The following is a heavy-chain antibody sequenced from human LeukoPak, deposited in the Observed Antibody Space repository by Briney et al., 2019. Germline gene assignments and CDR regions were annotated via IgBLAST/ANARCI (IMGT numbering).Heavy chain of an antibody. J-gene: IGHJ4*02. CDR3: ATWSSLGELSTFDY. Sequence: ASVKVSCKVSGYTLTELSMHWVRQPPGKGLEWMGGFDPEDGETIYAQKFQGRVTMTEDTSTDPAYVELSSLRAEDTAMYYCATWSSLGELSTFDYWGQGTLVTVSS. D-gene: IGHD3-16*02. CDR1: GYTLTELS. V-gene: IGHV1-24*01. CDR2: FDPEDGET.